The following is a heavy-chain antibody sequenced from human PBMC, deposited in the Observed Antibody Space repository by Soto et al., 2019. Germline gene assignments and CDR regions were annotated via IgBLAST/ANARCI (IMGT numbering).Heavy chain of an antibody. V-gene: IGHV1-69*13. J-gene: IGHJ3*02. CDR3: AGAVGGGVDAFDI. Sequence: GASVKVSCKASGGTFSSYAISWARQAPGQGLEWMGGIIPIFGTANYAQKFQGRVTITADESTSTAYMELSSLRSEDTAVYYCAGAVGGGVDAFDIWGQGTMVTVSS. D-gene: IGHD3-16*01. CDR2: IIPIFGTA. CDR1: GGTFSSYA.